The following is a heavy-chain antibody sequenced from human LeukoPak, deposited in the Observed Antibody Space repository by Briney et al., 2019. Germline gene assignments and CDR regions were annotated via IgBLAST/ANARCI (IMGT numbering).Heavy chain of an antibody. D-gene: IGHD1-14*01. J-gene: IGHJ4*02. CDR2: IWYDGSNK. V-gene: IGHV3-33*01. CDR1: GFSFSTYG. CDR3: ARGNRPVFDY. Sequence: GRSLTLSCAASGFSFSTYGIHWVRQAPGKGLDWVAVIWYDGSNKYYADSVKGRFTISRDNSKNTLYLQMNSLRAEDTAVYYCARGNRPVFDYWGQGTLVTVSS.